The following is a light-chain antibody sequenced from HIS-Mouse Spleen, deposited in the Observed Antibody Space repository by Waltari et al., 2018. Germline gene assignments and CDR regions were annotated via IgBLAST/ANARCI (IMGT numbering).Light chain of an antibody. Sequence: QSVLTQPPSVSGAPGQRVTISCTGSSSNIGAGYDVHWYQQLPGTAPKLLMYGNSNRTPGVPDRFSGSKSGTSASLAITGLQAEDEADYYCQSYDSSLSGPWVFGGGTKLTVL. CDR1: SSNIGAGYD. CDR3: QSYDSSLSGPWV. CDR2: GNS. V-gene: IGLV1-40*01. J-gene: IGLJ3*02.